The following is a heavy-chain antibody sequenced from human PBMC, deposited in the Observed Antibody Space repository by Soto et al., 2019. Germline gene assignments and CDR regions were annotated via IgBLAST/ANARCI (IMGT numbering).Heavy chain of an antibody. CDR1: GFTFSSYV. J-gene: IGHJ5*02. CDR3: AKGSVVVVAANHWFDP. V-gene: IGHV3-23*01. D-gene: IGHD2-15*01. Sequence: EVQLLESGGGLVQPGGSLRLSCAASGFTFSSYVMSWVRQAPGKGLEWVSAISGSGGSTYYADSVKGRFTISRDNSKNTLYLQMNSLRAEDTAVYYCAKGSVVVVAANHWFDPWGQGTLVTVSS. CDR2: ISGSGGST.